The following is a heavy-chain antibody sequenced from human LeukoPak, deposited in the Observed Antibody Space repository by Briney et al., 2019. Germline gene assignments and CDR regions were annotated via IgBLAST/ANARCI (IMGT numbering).Heavy chain of an antibody. Sequence: SETLSLTCTVSGASTNTYYWSWIRQPPEKGLEWIGYIYYSGSTNYNPSLKSRVTISVDMSKNQFSLNLSSVTAADTAVYYCVRGYTPMVMDYWGQGTLVTVSS. J-gene: IGHJ4*02. CDR3: VRGYTPMVMDY. CDR2: IYYSGST. CDR1: GASTNTYY. D-gene: IGHD5-18*01. V-gene: IGHV4-59*01.